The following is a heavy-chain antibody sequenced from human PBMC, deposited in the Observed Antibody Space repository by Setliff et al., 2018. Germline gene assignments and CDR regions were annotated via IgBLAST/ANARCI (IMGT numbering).Heavy chain of an antibody. CDR3: ARVVPAAMYFDY. CDR1: NYSISSGYY. D-gene: IGHD2-2*01. J-gene: IGHJ4*02. V-gene: IGHV4-38-2*01. CDR2: INHSGST. Sequence: SETLSLTCDVSNYSISSGYYWGWVRQPPGKGLEWIGEINHSGSTNYNPSLKSRVTISVDTSKYQFSLKLSSVTAADTAVYYCARVVPAAMYFDYWGQGTLVTVSS.